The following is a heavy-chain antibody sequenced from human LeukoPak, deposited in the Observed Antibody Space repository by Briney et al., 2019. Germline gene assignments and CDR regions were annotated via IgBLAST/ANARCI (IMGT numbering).Heavy chain of an antibody. J-gene: IGHJ6*02. CDR1: GFTFNNYA. V-gene: IGHV3-23*01. D-gene: IGHD2-2*01. CDR2: ITGSGGDT. CDR3: AKVVVVVPAAMREAYYYYGMDV. Sequence: TGGSLRLSCAASGFTFNNYAMSWVRQAPGKVLEWVSAITGSGGDTYHADSVKGRFAISRDNSKNTLYLQMNSLRAEDTAVYYCAKVVVVVPAAMREAYYYYGMDVWGQGTTVTVSS.